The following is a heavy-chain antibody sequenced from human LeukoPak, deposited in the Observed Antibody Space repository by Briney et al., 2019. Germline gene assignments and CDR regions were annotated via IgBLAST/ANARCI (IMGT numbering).Heavy chain of an antibody. CDR3: ASTFGGSGSYDFDY. CDR1: EHTLTGYY. V-gene: IGHV1-2*02. CDR2: INPHGGGT. Sequence: ASVKVSCKASEHTLTGYYLHWVRQAPGRGLEWVGWINPHGGGTDYAQTFQDRVTLTRDTSITTAYMELSRLRSDDTAVYYCASTFGGSGSYDFDYWGQGTPVTVSS. D-gene: IGHD3-10*01. J-gene: IGHJ4*02.